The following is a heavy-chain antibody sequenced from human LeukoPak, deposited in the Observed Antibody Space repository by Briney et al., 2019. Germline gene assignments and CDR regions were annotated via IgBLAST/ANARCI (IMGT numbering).Heavy chain of an antibody. J-gene: IGHJ3*01. Sequence: GGSLRLSCVASGFTFSEFAMNWVRQVPGKGPEWVSHIGGGGVDREYEESVKGRFTVSRDNSRNSLYLQMNSLRGGDTATYYCVKDSIERNGVYDAFDVWGQGTKVTVAS. CDR3: VKDSIERNGVYDAFDV. CDR1: GFTFSEFA. V-gene: IGHV3-23*01. CDR2: IGGGGVDR. D-gene: IGHD2-8*01.